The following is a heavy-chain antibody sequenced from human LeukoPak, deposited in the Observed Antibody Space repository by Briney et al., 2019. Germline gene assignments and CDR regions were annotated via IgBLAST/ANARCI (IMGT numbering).Heavy chain of an antibody. D-gene: IGHD3-9*01. CDR1: GNYW. V-gene: IGHV3-74*01. Sequence: PGGSLRLSCAASGNYWMHWVRQAPGKGLVWVSHINSDGSWTSYADSVKGRFTISKDNAKNTVYLQMNSLRAEDTAVYYCARGLQGYYDSLTGYYRGRYYFDYWGQGTLVTVSS. CDR3: ARGLQGYYDSLTGYYRGRYYFDY. CDR2: INSDGSWT. J-gene: IGHJ4*02.